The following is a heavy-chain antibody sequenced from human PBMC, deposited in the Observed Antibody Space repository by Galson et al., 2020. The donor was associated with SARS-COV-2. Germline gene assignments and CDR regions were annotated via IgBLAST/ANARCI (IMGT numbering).Heavy chain of an antibody. J-gene: IGHJ4*02. CDR3: ARGDMGNDYFDY. CDR2: IYSEGSST. Sequence: SLRLSCAASGFTFSSYWMHWVRQAPRKGLVWVSRIYSEGSSTSYADSVKGRFTISGDNAKNTLYLQMNSLRAEDTAVYYCARGDMGNDYFDYWGQGTLVTVSS. CDR1: GFTFSSYW. V-gene: IGHV3-74*01. D-gene: IGHD7-27*01.